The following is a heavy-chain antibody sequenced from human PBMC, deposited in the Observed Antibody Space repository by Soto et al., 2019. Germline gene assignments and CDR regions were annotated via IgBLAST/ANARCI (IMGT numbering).Heavy chain of an antibody. CDR1: GGTFSSYA. J-gene: IGHJ3*02. Sequence: SVKVSCKASGGTFSSYAISWVRQAPGQGLEWMGGIIPIFGTANYAQKFQGRVTITADESTSTAYMELSSLRSEDTAVYYCARDLKPSQTPRAFDIWGQGTMVTVSS. V-gene: IGHV1-69*13. CDR2: IIPIFGTA. CDR3: ARDLKPSQTPRAFDI.